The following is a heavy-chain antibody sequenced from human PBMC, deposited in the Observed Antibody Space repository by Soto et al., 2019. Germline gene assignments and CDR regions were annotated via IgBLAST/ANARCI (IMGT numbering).Heavy chain of an antibody. D-gene: IGHD3-10*02. J-gene: IGHJ4*02. CDR2: ITSSSSTI. CDR3: ATVFRSSKFNY. Sequence: QVELVESGGGLVKPGGSLRLSCAASGLSFSDYYMSWIRQAPGKGLEWIAYITSSSSTIYYADSVKGRFTISRNDAKNAVYLQLDSLRAEDTAVYYCATVFRSSKFNYWGQGTLVTVSS. V-gene: IGHV3-11*01. CDR1: GLSFSDYY.